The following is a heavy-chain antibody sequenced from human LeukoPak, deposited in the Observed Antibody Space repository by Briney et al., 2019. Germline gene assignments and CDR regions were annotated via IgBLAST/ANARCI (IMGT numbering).Heavy chain of an antibody. CDR2: ISGSGGST. V-gene: IGHV3-23*01. Sequence: GGSLRLSCVASGFTFSSYAMSWVRQAPGKGLEWVSGISGSGGSTYYADSVKGRFTISRDNTKNTLYLQMNSLRAEDTAVYYCTRDPATREYCSGGRCHFSHWGQGTLVTVSS. D-gene: IGHD2-15*01. J-gene: IGHJ4*02. CDR1: GFTFSSYA. CDR3: TRDPATREYCSGGRCHFSH.